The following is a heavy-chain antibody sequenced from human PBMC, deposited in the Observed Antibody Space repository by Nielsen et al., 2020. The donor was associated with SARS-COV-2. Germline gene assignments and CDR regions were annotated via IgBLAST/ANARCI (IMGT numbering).Heavy chain of an antibody. J-gene: IGHJ5*02. Sequence: ASVKVSCKASGYTFTSYFVHWVRQAPGKGLEWMGGFDPEDGETIYAQKFQGRVTMTEDTSTDTAYMELSSLRSEDTAVYYCATESFGELLSWFDPWGQGTLVTVSS. V-gene: IGHV1-24*01. D-gene: IGHD3-10*01. CDR3: ATESFGELLSWFDP. CDR1: GYTFTSYF. CDR2: FDPEDGET.